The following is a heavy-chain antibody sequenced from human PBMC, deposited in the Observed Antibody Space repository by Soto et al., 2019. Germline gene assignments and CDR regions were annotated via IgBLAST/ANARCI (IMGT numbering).Heavy chain of an antibody. J-gene: IGHJ4*02. CDR1: GGSISSGGYY. V-gene: IGHV4-31*03. D-gene: IGHD3-22*01. Sequence: QVQLQESGPGLVKPSQTLSLTCTVSGGSISSGGYYWSWIRQHPGKGLEGIGYIYYSGSTYYNPSLKSRVTISVDTSKNQFSLKLSSVTAADTAVYYCARGGTGDSSGYFPLPLDYWGQGTLVTVSS. CDR2: IYYSGST. CDR3: ARGGTGDSSGYFPLPLDY.